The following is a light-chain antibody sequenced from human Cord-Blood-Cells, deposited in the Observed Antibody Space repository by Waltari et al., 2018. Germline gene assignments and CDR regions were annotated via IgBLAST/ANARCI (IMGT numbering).Light chain of an antibody. Sequence: DIQLTQSPSFLSASVGDRVTITCRASQGISSYLAWYQQKPAKAPKLLIYAASTLQSGVPSSFSGSGSGTEFTLTISSLQPEDFATYYCQQLNSYPLTFGGGTKVEIK. CDR1: QGISSY. V-gene: IGKV1-9*01. J-gene: IGKJ4*01. CDR3: QQLNSYPLT. CDR2: AAS.